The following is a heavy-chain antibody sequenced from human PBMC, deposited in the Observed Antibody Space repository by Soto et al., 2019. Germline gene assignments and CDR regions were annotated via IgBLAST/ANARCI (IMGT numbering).Heavy chain of an antibody. CDR2: ITSTGI. CDR1: GFIFSDYY. D-gene: IGHD6-13*01. J-gene: IGHJ4*02. V-gene: IGHV3-11*01. CDR3: AIDYASSSWGH. Sequence: QVQLVESGGGLVKPGGSLRLSCAASGFIFSDYYMSWIRQAPGKGLEWISYITSTGIYYADSVKGRFTISRDNAMNSLYLQMNSLRVEDTAVYYCAIDYASSSWGHWGQGTLVTVSS.